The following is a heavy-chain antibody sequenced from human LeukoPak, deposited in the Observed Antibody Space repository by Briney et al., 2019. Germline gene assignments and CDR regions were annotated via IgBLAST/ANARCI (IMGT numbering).Heavy chain of an antibody. CDR3: ARETLPGDSSGYFQFDY. V-gene: IGHV7-4-1*02. Sequence: ASVKVSCKASGYTFTSYAMNWVRQAPGQGLEWMGWINTNTGNPTYAQGFTGRFVFSLDTSVSTAYLQISSLKAEDTAVYYCARETLPGDSSGYFQFDYWGQGTLVTVSS. J-gene: IGHJ4*02. CDR1: GYTFTSYA. CDR2: INTNTGNP. D-gene: IGHD3-22*01.